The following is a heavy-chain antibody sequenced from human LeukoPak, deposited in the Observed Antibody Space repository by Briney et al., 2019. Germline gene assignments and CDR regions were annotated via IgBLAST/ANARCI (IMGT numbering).Heavy chain of an antibody. CDR1: GFIFSSFG. CDR2: MWYAAEDK. Sequence: GGSLRLSYAASGFIFSSFGMHWVRQAPGKGLEWVAVMWYAAEDKYYAESVKGRFTVSRDNPENKLYLQMNSLRVEDTAVYYCARAKTGSYYFDHWGQGTLVTVSS. CDR3: ARAKTGSYYFDH. J-gene: IGHJ4*02. D-gene: IGHD1-26*01. V-gene: IGHV3-33*01.